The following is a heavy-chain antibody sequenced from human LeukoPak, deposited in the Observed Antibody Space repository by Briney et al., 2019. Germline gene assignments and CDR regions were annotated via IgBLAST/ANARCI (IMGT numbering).Heavy chain of an antibody. Sequence: GGSLRLSCAASGFTFSSYGMHWVRQGLVKGLESMAVVSHDGIQTYYADSVKGRFTISRDNSKSTLFLQINSLRAEDTAVYYCARDGGGGYDQIDFWGQGTLVTVSS. CDR3: ARDGGGGYDQIDF. D-gene: IGHD5-12*01. V-gene: IGHV3-30*19. CDR1: GFTFSSYG. J-gene: IGHJ4*02. CDR2: VSHDGIQT.